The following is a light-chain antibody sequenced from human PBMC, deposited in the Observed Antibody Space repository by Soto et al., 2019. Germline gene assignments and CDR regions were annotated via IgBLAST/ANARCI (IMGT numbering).Light chain of an antibody. J-gene: IGKJ1*01. V-gene: IGKV3-15*01. CDR2: GVS. CDR1: QSVRSD. CDR3: QQYGNSFVG. Sequence: EIVMTQSRSTLSVSPGEGATLSCRASQSVRSDLAWYQHKPGLAPRLLIYGVSTRATGSPVRFSGSGSGTDFTLIISRLEPEDFAVYYCQQYGNSFVGFGQGTKVDI.